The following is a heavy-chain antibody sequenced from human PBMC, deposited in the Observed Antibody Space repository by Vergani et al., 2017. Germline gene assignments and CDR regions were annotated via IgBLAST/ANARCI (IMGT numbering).Heavy chain of an antibody. CDR1: GGSFTSYH. Sequence: QVQLQQWGGGLLKPSETLSLTCVVNGGSFTSYHWTWIRQSPGEGLGWVGDIDHTGRPDYNPSLKCRLTMSVDKSRNQFSLTLNSVTDTDTAIYFCARVNTETNGHLYYYYYMDVWGQGTAVTVS. CDR3: ARVNTETNGHLYYYYYMDV. D-gene: IGHD4-11*01. V-gene: IGHV4-34*01. CDR2: IDHTGRP. J-gene: IGHJ6*03.